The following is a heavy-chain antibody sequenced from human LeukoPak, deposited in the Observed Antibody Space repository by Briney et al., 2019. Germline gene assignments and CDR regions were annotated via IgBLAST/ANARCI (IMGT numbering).Heavy chain of an antibody. Sequence: SQTLSLTCTVSGGSISSYYWSWIRQPPGKGLEWIGYIYYSGSTNYNPSLKSRVTISVDTSRNQFSLKLSSVTAADTAVYYCARGGTVRNGMDVWGQGTTVTVSS. CDR3: ARGGTVRNGMDV. V-gene: IGHV4-59*01. CDR1: GGSISSYY. J-gene: IGHJ6*02. D-gene: IGHD1-26*01. CDR2: IYYSGST.